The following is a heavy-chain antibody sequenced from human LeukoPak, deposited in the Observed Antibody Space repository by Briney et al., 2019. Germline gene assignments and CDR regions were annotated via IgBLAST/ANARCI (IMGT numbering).Heavy chain of an antibody. D-gene: IGHD6-13*01. V-gene: IGHV1-46*01. J-gene: IGHJ1*01. CDR3: ARDTSSSWSAAEYFQH. Sequence: GASVKVSCKASGYTFTSYYMHWVRQAPGQGLEWMGIINPSGGSTSYAQKFQGRVTMTRDTSTSTVYKELSSLRSEDTAVYYCARDTSSSWSAAEYFQHWGQGTLVTVSS. CDR2: INPSGGST. CDR1: GYTFTSYY.